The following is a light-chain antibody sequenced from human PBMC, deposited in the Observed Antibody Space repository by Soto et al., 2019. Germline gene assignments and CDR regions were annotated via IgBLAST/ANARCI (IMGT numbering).Light chain of an antibody. J-gene: IGLJ3*02. CDR1: SSDVGAYNY. CDR2: EVT. V-gene: IGLV2-8*01. Sequence: QSVLTQPPSASGSPGQSVTISCTGTSSDVGAYNYVSWYQQYPGKAPKLMIYEVTKRPSGVPDRFSGSKSGNTASLTLSGLQAEDEADYYCTSYVGNDIWVFGGGTKVTVL. CDR3: TSYVGNDIWV.